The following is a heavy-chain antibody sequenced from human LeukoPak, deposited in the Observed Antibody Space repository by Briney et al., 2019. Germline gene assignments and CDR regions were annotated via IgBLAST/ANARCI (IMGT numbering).Heavy chain of an antibody. V-gene: IGHV4-59*01. CDR1: GGSISSYY. J-gene: IGHJ5*02. CDR3: ARGSYDSSGYYYGSWFDP. D-gene: IGHD3-22*01. Sequence: PSETLSLTCTVSGGSISSYYWSWIRQPPGKRLEWIGYIYYSGSTNYNPSLKSRVTISVDTSKNQFSLKLSSVTAADTAVYYCARGSYDSSGYYYGSWFDPWGQGTLVTVSS. CDR2: IYYSGST.